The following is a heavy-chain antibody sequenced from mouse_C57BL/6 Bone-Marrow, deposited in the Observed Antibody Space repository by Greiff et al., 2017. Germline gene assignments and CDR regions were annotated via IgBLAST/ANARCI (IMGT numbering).Heavy chain of an antibody. D-gene: IGHD1-1*01. CDR2: IDPETGGT. Sequence: QVQLQQSGAELVRPGASVTLSCKASGYTFTDYEMHWVKQTPVHGLEWIGAIDPETGGTAYNQKFKGKAILTADKSSSTAYMELRSLTSEDSAVYYCTRYDFSTVDPPYFDFWGQGTTLTVSS. V-gene: IGHV1-15*01. CDR3: TRYDFSTVDPPYFDF. CDR1: GYTFTDYE. J-gene: IGHJ2*01.